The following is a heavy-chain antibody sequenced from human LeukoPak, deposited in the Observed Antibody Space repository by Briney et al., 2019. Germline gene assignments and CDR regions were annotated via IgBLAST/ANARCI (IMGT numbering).Heavy chain of an antibody. Sequence: PSETLSLTCTVSGVSISSSSYYWGWIRQPPGKGLEWIGTISYRGRTYYNPSLKSRVTISVDTSKNQFSLKLSSVSAADTAVYYCARDITMVRRVRGPDWFDPWGQGTLVTVSS. CDR2: ISYRGRT. CDR3: ARDITMVRRVRGPDWFDP. D-gene: IGHD3-10*01. J-gene: IGHJ5*02. V-gene: IGHV4-39*07. CDR1: GVSISSSSYY.